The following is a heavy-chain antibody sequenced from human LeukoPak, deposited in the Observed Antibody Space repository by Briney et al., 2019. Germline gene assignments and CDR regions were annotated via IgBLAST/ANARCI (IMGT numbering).Heavy chain of an antibody. J-gene: IGHJ4*02. Sequence: SETLSLTCSVSGYSISSGYYWGWIRQPPEKGLEWIGSIYYSGSTYYNPSLKSRVTISVDTSKNQFSLKLSSVTAADTAVYYCAKVKQQLHFFDYWGQGTLVTVSS. CDR3: AKVKQQLHFFDY. CDR1: GYSISSGYY. D-gene: IGHD6-13*01. CDR2: IYYSGST. V-gene: IGHV4-38-2*02.